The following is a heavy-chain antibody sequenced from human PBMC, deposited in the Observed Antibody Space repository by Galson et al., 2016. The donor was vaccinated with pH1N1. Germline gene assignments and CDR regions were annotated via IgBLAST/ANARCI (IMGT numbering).Heavy chain of an antibody. CDR3: ARSRDFSFDY. CDR1: GFTLSCCA. V-gene: IGHV3-30*04. J-gene: IGHJ4*02. CDR2: ISKDGNNV. Sequence: SLRLSCAASGFTLSCCAMHWVRQAPGKGLECVALISKDGNNVYYADSVKGRFTISRDSSNNTVSLQMNSLRTEDTAIYYYARSRDFSFDYWGQGALVTVAS. D-gene: IGHD4-11*01.